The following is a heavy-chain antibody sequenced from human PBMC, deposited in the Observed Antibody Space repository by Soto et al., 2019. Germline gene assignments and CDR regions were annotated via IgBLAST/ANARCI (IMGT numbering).Heavy chain of an antibody. CDR2: IVVGSGNT. D-gene: IGHD1-20*01. Sequence: SVKVSCKASGFTFTSSAVQWVRQARGQRLEWIGWIVVGSGNTNYAQKFQERVTITRDMSTSTAYMELSSLRSEDTAVYYRAAIAYNWNDVGFDYWGQGTLVTVSS. CDR1: GFTFTSSA. V-gene: IGHV1-58*01. CDR3: AAIAYNWNDVGFDY. J-gene: IGHJ4*02.